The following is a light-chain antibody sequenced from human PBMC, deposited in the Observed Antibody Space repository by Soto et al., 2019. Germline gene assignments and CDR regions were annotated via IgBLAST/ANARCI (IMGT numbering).Light chain of an antibody. Sequence: EMVLTQSPATLSLSPGERATLSCRASQSISSHLAWYQQKPGQAPRLLIYDASNRATGIPARFSGSGSGTDFTLTINSLEPEDFAVYYCQQRPNWPLTFGGGTKVEIK. CDR2: DAS. CDR3: QQRPNWPLT. J-gene: IGKJ4*01. CDR1: QSISSH. V-gene: IGKV3-11*01.